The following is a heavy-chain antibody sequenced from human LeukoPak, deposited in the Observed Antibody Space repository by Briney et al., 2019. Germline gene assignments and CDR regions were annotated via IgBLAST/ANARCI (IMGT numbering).Heavy chain of an antibody. Sequence: SETLSLTCTVSGGSISSSSYYWGWIRQPPGKGLEWIGSIYYSGSTYYNPSLKSRVTISVDTSKNQFSLKLSSVTAADTAVYYCARDWRAYHYYFMDVWGKGTTVTVSS. CDR3: ARDWRAYHYYFMDV. J-gene: IGHJ6*03. CDR1: GGSISSSSYY. V-gene: IGHV4-39*07. CDR2: IYYSGST.